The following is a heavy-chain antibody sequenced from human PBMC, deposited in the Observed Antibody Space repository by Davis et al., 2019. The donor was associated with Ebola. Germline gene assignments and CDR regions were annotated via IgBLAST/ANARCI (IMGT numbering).Heavy chain of an antibody. V-gene: IGHV5-51*01. CDR1: GYSFTSYW. CDR3: ARPLHNWNDGDAFDI. CDR2: IYPGDSDP. J-gene: IGHJ3*02. D-gene: IGHD1-1*01. Sequence: GESLKISCKGSGYSFTSYWIGWVRQMPGKGQEWMGFIYPGDSDPRYSPSFQGQVTISADKSISTAYLQWSSLKASDTAMYCCARPLHNWNDGDAFDIWGQGTMVTVSS.